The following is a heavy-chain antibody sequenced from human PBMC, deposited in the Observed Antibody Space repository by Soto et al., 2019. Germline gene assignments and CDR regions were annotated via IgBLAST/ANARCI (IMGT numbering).Heavy chain of an antibody. Sequence: EVQLVESGGGLVQPGGSLRLCCAASGFTFSNYWMSWVRQAPGKGLEWVANIKQDGGGKHYVDSVKGRFTISRDNADNSLYLQMNNLRAEDTAVYYCARTYPSTARDFDYWGQGTLVTVSS. J-gene: IGHJ4*02. D-gene: IGHD6-6*01. CDR3: ARTYPSTARDFDY. V-gene: IGHV3-7*05. CDR2: IKQDGGGK. CDR1: GFTFSNYW.